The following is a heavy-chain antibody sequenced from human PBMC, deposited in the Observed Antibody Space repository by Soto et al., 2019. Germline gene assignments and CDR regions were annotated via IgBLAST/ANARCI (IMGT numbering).Heavy chain of an antibody. CDR1: GGTFSSYT. CDR2: IIPILGRA. J-gene: IGHJ4*02. V-gene: IGHV1-69*08. D-gene: IGHD6-13*01. CDR3: ARDLGIEAAGTGSSLDY. Sequence: ASVKVSCKASGGTFSSYTISWVRQAPGQGHEWMGRIIPILGRANYAQTFQGRVTITAYKSTSTAYMELSSLRSEDTAVYYCARDLGIEAAGTGSSLDYRGQGTLVTVSS.